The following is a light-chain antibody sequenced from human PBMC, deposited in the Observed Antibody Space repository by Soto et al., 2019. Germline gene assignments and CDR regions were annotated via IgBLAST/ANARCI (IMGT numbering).Light chain of an antibody. CDR2: DAS. V-gene: IGKV3-15*01. Sequence: EIVMTQSPATLSVSPGERATLSCRASQSVSSNLAWYQQKPGQAPRLLISDASTRATGVPARFSGSGSGTDFTLTISSLQSEDFAVYSCQQYNNWPRTFGQGTKV. CDR1: QSVSSN. CDR3: QQYNNWPRT. J-gene: IGKJ1*01.